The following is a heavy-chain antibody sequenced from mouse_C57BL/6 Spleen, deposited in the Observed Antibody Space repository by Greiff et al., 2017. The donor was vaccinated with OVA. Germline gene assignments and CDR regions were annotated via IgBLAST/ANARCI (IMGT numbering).Heavy chain of an antibody. CDR2: ISYDGSN. V-gene: IGHV3-6*01. CDR3: ARDDYAMDY. Sequence: EVQLQQSGPGLVKPSQSLSLTCSVTGYSITSGYYWNWIRQFPGNKLEWMGYISYDGSNNYNPSLKNRISITRDTSKNQFFLKLNSVTTEDTATYYCARDDYAMDYWGQRTSVTVSS. J-gene: IGHJ4*01. CDR1: GYSITSGYY.